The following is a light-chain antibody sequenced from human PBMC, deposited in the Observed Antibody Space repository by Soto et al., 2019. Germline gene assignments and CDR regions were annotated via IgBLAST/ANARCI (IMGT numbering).Light chain of an antibody. CDR3: QQSYSTPIT. Sequence: ETVMTQSLVTLSVSPEERATLSCMASQSVTSDLAWYQQKYGQPPRLLIFDASTRATGVPARFIGSGYGTEFNLTISSLQTEDFATYYCQQSYSTPITFGQGTRLEIK. CDR2: DAS. V-gene: IGKV3-15*01. CDR1: QSVTSD. J-gene: IGKJ5*01.